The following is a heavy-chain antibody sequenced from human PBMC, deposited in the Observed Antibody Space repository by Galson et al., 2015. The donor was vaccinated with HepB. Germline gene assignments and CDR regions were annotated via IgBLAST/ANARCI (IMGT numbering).Heavy chain of an antibody. CDR1: GYSFNTYW. D-gene: IGHD6-19*01. CDR2: IDLSDSYT. CDR3: SSSSMTVSCTHS. J-gene: IGHJ4*02. Sequence: QSGAEVKKPGESLRISCKGSGYSFNTYWISWVRQMPGKGLEWMGRIDLSDSYTKYSPSFQGHVIILGDKSISTAYLQWNNLKASYSSIYYCSSSSMTVSCTHSWGQGTLVTVSS. V-gene: IGHV5-10-1*01.